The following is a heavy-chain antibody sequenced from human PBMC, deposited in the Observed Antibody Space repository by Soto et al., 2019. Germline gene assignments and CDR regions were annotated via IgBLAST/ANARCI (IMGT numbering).Heavy chain of an antibody. CDR2: IYYSGST. CDR1: GGSVSSGSYY. CDR3: ARDIRSYSGYDYGYYYGMDV. D-gene: IGHD5-12*01. V-gene: IGHV4-61*01. J-gene: IGHJ6*02. Sequence: SETLSLTCTVSGGSVSSGSYYWSWIRQPPGKGLEWIGYIYYSGSTNYNPSLKSRVTISVDTSKNQFSLKLSSATAADTAVYYCARDIRSYSGYDYGYYYGMDVWGQGTTVTVSS.